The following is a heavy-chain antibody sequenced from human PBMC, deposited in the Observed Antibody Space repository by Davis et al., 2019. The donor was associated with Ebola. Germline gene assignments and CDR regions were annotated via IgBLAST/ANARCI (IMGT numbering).Heavy chain of an antibody. Sequence: ASVKVSCKASGYTFTSYYMHWVRQAPGQGLEWMGIINPSGGSTSYAQKFQGRVTMTRDTSTSTVYMELSSLRSEDTAVYYCATITMIVVVPTWGQGTLVTVSS. V-gene: IGHV1-46*01. CDR1: GYTFTSYY. CDR2: INPSGGST. CDR3: ATITMIVVVPT. D-gene: IGHD3-22*01. J-gene: IGHJ5*02.